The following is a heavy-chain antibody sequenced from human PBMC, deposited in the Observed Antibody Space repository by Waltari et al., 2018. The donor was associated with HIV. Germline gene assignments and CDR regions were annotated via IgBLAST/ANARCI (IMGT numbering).Heavy chain of an antibody. CDR3: ASPAQAEGY. V-gene: IGHV3-48*01. D-gene: IGHD2-15*01. CDR2: ISSSGDTM. J-gene: IGHJ4*02. Sequence: EVQLVESGGSLVQPGGSLSLSCTAPGLAVTTSSFNWVRQPPGKGLEWISYISSSGDTMYYADSVKGRFTISRDNAKNSLYLQMNSLRPEDTAVYYCASPAQAEGYWGQGTLVTVSS. CDR1: GLAVTTSS.